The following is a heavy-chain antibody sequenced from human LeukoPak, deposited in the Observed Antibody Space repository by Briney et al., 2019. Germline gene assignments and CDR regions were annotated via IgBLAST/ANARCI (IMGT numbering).Heavy chain of an antibody. CDR1: GGSISSGSYY. Sequence: SETLSLTCTVSGGSISSGSYYWGWIRQPPGKGLEWIGSIYYSGSTYYNPSLKSRITVSLDTSKNQFSLKLSSVTAADTAVYYCARHDGWRPAVNSNNWFDPWGQGTLVTVSS. J-gene: IGHJ5*02. CDR2: IYYSGST. V-gene: IGHV4-39*01. D-gene: IGHD2-2*01. CDR3: ARHDGWRPAVNSNNWFDP.